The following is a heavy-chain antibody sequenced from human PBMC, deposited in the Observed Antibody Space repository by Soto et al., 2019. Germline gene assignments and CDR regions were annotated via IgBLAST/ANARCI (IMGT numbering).Heavy chain of an antibody. CDR2: ISTYNGNT. Sequence: ASGKISAKASGYRFTTYSLSWGRQAPGQGLEGMGWISTYNGNTNYAQNLQGRLSLTTDTSTSTGSMCLSTLECEDTALYYCERAVRWGTHRYGGSGFCGQGTLVTVYS. J-gene: IGHJ4*02. CDR3: ERAVRWGTHRYGGSGF. CDR1: GYRFTTYS. V-gene: IGHV1-18*04. D-gene: IGHD3-16*01.